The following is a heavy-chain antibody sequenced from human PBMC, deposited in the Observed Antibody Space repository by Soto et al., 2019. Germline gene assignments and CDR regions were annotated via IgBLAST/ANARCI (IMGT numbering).Heavy chain of an antibody. Sequence: PGESLKISCKGSGYSFTSYWIGWVRQMPGKGLEWMGIIYPGDSDTRYSPSFQGQVTISADKSISTAYLQWSSLKASDTAMYYCASRIQLWDNWFDLWGQGTLVTVSS. CDR1: GYSFTSYW. CDR3: ASRIQLWDNWFDL. CDR2: IYPGDSDT. J-gene: IGHJ5*02. V-gene: IGHV5-51*01. D-gene: IGHD5-18*01.